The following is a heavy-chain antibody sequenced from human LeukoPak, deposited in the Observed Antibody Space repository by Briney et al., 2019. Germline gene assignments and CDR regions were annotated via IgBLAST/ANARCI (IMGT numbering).Heavy chain of an antibody. Sequence: GGSLRLSCAASGFTFDDYAMHWVRQAPGKGLEWVSGISWNSGSIGYADSVKGRFTISRDNAKNSLYLQMNSLRAEDTALYYCAKDLYGSSWSFDYWGQATLVTVSS. CDR3: AKDLYGSSWSFDY. CDR2: ISWNSGSI. V-gene: IGHV3-9*01. J-gene: IGHJ4*02. D-gene: IGHD6-13*01. CDR1: GFTFDDYA.